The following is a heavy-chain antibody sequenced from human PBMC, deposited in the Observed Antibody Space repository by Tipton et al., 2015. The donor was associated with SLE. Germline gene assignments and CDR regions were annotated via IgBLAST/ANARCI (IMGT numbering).Heavy chain of an antibody. CDR2: IYYSGST. CDR1: GGSISSSSYY. J-gene: IGHJ2*01. D-gene: IGHD1-14*01. CDR3: ARNPGRGVRYFDL. V-gene: IGHV4-39*07. Sequence: LRLSCTVSGGSISSSSYYWGWIRQPPGKGLEWIGSIYYSGSTNYNPSLKSRVTISVDTSKNQFSLKLSSVTAADTAVYYCARNPGRGVRYFDLWGRGTLVTVSS.